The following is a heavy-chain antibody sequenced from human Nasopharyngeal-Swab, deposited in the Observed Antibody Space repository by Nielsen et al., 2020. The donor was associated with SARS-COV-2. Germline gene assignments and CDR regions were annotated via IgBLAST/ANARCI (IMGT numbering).Heavy chain of an antibody. CDR2: INLNSGGT. CDR1: GYTFTGYY. V-gene: IGHV1-2*04. J-gene: IGHJ6*03. CDR3: ARGPGGYCTNGVCPNYYYMDV. D-gene: IGHD2-8*01. Sequence: ASVKVSCKASGYTFTGYYMHWVRQAPGQGLEWMGWINLNSGGTNYAQKFQGWVTMTRDTSISTAYMELSRLRSDDTAVYYCARGPGGYCTNGVCPNYYYMDVWGKGTTVTVSS.